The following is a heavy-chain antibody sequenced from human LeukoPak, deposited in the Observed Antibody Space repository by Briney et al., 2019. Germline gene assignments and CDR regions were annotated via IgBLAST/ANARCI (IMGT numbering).Heavy chain of an antibody. CDR3: ARVIRWGPYGGNDY. D-gene: IGHD4-23*01. J-gene: IGHJ4*02. CDR1: GGSISSGGYY. V-gene: IGHV4-31*03. CDR2: IYYSGST. Sequence: SETLSPTCTVSGGSISSGGYYWSWIRQHPGKGLEWIGYIYYSGSTYYNPSLKSRVTISVDTSKNQFSLKLSSVTAADTAVYYCARVIRWGPYGGNDYWGQGTLVTVSS.